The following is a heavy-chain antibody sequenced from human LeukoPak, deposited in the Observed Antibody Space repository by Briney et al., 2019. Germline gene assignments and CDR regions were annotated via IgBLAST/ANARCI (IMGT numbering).Heavy chain of an antibody. V-gene: IGHV1-2*02. D-gene: IGHD3-3*01. CDR3: KLSVRFWHGDYFDY. CDR2: INPNSGGT. Sequence: GASVKVSCKASGYTFTGYYMHWVRQAPGQGLEWMGWINPNSGGTNYAQKFQGRVTMTRDTSISTAYMELSRLRSDDTAVYYCKLSVRFWHGDYFDYWGQGTLVTVSS. CDR1: GYTFTGYY. J-gene: IGHJ4*02.